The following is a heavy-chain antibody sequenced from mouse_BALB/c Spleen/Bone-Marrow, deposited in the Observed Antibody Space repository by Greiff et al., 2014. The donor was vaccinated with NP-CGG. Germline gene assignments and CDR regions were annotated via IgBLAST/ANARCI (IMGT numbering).Heavy chain of an antibody. Sequence: EVMLVESGGGLVQPGGSLRLSSATSGFTFTDYYMSWVRQPPGKALEWLGFIRNKANGYTTEYSASVKGRFTISRDNSQSILYLQMNTLRAEDSATYYCASDDYYAMDYWGQGTSVTVSS. V-gene: IGHV7-3*02. CDR3: ASDDYYAMDY. CDR2: IRNKANGYTT. J-gene: IGHJ4*01. CDR1: GFTFTDYY.